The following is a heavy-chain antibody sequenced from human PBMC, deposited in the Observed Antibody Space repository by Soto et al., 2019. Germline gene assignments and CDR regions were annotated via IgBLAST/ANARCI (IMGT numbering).Heavy chain of an antibody. CDR3: ARDMSAEGSFDD. CDR1: GGSISSGGYY. CDR2: IYYSGST. D-gene: IGHD3-10*02. V-gene: IGHV4-31*03. Sequence: QVQLQESGPGLVKPSQTLSLTCTVSGGSISSGGYYWSWIRQHPGKGLEWIGYIYYSGSTYYNPSLKSRXXIXVXXSKNQFSLKLSSVTAADTAVYYWARDMSAEGSFDDWGPGTLVTVSS. J-gene: IGHJ4*02.